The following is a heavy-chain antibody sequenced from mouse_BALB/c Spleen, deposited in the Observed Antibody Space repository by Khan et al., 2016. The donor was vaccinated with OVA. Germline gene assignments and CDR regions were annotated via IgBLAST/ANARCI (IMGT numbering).Heavy chain of an antibody. V-gene: IGHV1S136*01. Sequence: VQLQQPGPELVKPGASVKMSCKASGYTFTSYVMHWVKQKPRQGLVWIGYISTNSDGSKYNAKFRGKATLTSDKSSSTAYMQLSSLTSEDSAVYYCMPSLFCDGCADGGCAYWGQGTIVTVSA. D-gene: IGHD1-1*01. CDR3: MPSLFCDGCADGGCAY. CDR1: GYTFTSYV. J-gene: IGHJ3*01. CDR2: ISTNSDGS.